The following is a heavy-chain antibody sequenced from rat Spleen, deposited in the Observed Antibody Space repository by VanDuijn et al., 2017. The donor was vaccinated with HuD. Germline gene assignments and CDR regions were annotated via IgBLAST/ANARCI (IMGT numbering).Heavy chain of an antibody. D-gene: IGHD1-7*01. Sequence: EVQLVESGGGLVQPGRSLKLSCVASGFTFSRYWMYWVRQAPGKGLEWVSSISNDGVNTYYPDSVKGRFTISRDNAESIVYLQMNSLRSEDTATYYCAVAGYGYWGQGVMVTVSS. CDR3: AVAGYGY. CDR2: ISNDGVNT. V-gene: IGHV5-58*01. CDR1: GFTFSRYW. J-gene: IGHJ2*01.